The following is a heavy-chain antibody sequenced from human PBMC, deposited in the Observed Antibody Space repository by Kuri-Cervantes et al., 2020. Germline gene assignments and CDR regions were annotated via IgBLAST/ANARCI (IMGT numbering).Heavy chain of an antibody. Sequence: GGSLRLSCAASGFTLSSYEMNWVRQAPGKGLEWVAVISYDGSNKYYADSVKGRFTISRDNSKNTLYLQMNSLRAEDTAVYYCARGRRVDTAMVPLFDPWGQGTLVTVSS. CDR2: ISYDGSNK. CDR1: GFTLSSYE. CDR3: ARGRRVDTAMVPLFDP. J-gene: IGHJ5*02. D-gene: IGHD5-18*01. V-gene: IGHV3-30*04.